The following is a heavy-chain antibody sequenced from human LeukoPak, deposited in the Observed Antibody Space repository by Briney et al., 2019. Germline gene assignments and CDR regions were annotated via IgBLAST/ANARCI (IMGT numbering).Heavy chain of an antibody. J-gene: IGHJ4*02. Sequence: ASVKVSCKASGYTFTNYGINWVRQALGQGLEWMGWISGYNGNTNYAQKFQGRVTMTTDTSTTTAYMELSSLKSDDTAIYYCARRGYCSSSACCFDLWGQGALVTVSS. D-gene: IGHD2-2*01. V-gene: IGHV1-18*01. CDR2: ISGYNGNT. CDR1: GYTFTNYG. CDR3: ARRGYCSSSACCFDL.